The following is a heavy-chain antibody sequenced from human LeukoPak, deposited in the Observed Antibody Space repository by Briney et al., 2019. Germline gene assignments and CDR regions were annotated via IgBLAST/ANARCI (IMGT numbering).Heavy chain of an antibody. CDR3: ARVDAAGKLKYYFDY. Sequence: GASVKVSCKASGYTFTSYGISWVRQAPGQGLEWMGWISAYNGNTNYAQKLQGRVTMTTDTSTSTAYMELRSLRSDDTAVYYCARVDAAGKLKYYFDYWGQGTLVTVSS. CDR2: ISAYNGNT. J-gene: IGHJ4*02. CDR1: GYTFTSYG. V-gene: IGHV1-18*01. D-gene: IGHD6-13*01.